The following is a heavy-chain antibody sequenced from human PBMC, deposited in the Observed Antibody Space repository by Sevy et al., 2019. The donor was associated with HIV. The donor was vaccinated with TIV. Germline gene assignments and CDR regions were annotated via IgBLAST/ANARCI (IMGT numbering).Heavy chain of an antibody. CDR2: IHYSGSP. Sequence: SETLSLTCTVSGGPISSGDSSWSWIRQHPGKGLEWIGYIHYSGSPYYNPSLKSRVTLSVDTSKNQFSLKLTSVTAADTAVYYCAREMEGSGTYGMDVWGQGTTVTVSS. V-gene: IGHV4-31*03. J-gene: IGHJ6*02. D-gene: IGHD3-10*01. CDR1: GGPISSGDSS. CDR3: AREMEGSGTYGMDV.